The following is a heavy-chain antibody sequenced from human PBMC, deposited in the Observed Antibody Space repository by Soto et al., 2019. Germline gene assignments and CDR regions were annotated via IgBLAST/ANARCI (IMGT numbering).Heavy chain of an antibody. V-gene: IGHV1-69*06. J-gene: IGHJ5*02. CDR3: AREPGIAAAGWFDP. CDR1: GATFSSYA. CDR2: IIPIFGTA. D-gene: IGHD6-13*01. Sequence: WASVKVSCKASGATFSSYAISWVRQAPGQGLEWMGGIIPIFGTANYAQKFQGRVTITADKSTSTAYMELSSLRSEDTAVYYCAREPGIAAAGWFDPWGQGTLVTVSS.